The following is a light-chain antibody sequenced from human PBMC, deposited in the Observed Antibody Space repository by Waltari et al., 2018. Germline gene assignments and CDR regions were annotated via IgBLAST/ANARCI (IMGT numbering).Light chain of an antibody. CDR2: DVS. V-gene: IGLV2-23*02. CDR3: CSYAGSSTWV. J-gene: IGLJ3*02. CDR1: SSDVGGYNY. Sequence: QPALTQPASVSGSPGQSNTISCTGTSSDVGGYNYVSWYQQHPGKAPKLMIYDVSKRPSGVSNRFSGSKSGNTASLTISGLQAEDEADYYCCSYAGSSTWVFGGGTKLTVL.